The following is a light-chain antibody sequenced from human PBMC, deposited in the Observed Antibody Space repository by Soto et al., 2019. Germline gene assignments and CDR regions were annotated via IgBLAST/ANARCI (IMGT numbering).Light chain of an antibody. CDR3: QQRSNWPPSIT. CDR2: DAS. J-gene: IGKJ5*01. Sequence: EIVLTQSPATLSLSPGERATLSFRASQSVSSYLSWYQQNPGQAHRLLIYDASNRATGIPARFSGSGSGTDFTLTISSLEPEDFAVYYCQQRSNWPPSITFGQGTRLEIK. CDR1: QSVSSY. V-gene: IGKV3-11*01.